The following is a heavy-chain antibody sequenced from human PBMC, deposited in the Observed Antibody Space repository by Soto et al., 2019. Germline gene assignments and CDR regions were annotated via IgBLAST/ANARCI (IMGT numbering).Heavy chain of an antibody. J-gene: IGHJ6*02. CDR3: AKRRGSDGNAHYRLAG. D-gene: IGHD3-16*01. V-gene: IGHV3-23*01. CDR2: ISFSGGST. CDR1: GFTFTSYA. Sequence: GGSLRLSCAASGFTFTSYAMTWVLQAPGKGLEWVSVISFSGGSTDYADSVKGRFTISRDNSKNTLYLQMNSLRADDTALYYCAKRRGSDGNAHYRLAGSAQRTTVPVAS.